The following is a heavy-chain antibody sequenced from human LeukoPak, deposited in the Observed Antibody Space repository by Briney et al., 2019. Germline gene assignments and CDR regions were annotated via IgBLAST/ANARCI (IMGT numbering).Heavy chain of an antibody. D-gene: IGHD1-26*01. Sequence: ASVKVSCKASGYTFNTYYIHWVRQAPGQGLERLAIINPSDGWTNYAQKFKGRVAVTGDTSTSTVYMELSRLRSDDTAVYYRARDDTIAEGIGFEYWGQGTLVTVSP. J-gene: IGHJ4*02. CDR2: INPSDGWT. V-gene: IGHV1-46*02. CDR1: GYTFNTYY. CDR3: ARDDTIAEGIGFEY.